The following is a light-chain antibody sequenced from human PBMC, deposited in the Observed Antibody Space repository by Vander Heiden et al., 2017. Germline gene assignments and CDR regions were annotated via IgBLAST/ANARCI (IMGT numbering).Light chain of an antibody. J-gene: IGKJ3*01. Sequence: QLTQSPSSLSASVGDRVTITCRASQDIAGHLVWYQQKPGKAPKLLISAAFILQSGVPSRFSGSGSGTNFILAISNLQPEDFATYDCQHPGVFGPGTKVDIK. CDR2: AAF. CDR3: QHPGV. V-gene: IGKV1-9*01. CDR1: QDIAGH.